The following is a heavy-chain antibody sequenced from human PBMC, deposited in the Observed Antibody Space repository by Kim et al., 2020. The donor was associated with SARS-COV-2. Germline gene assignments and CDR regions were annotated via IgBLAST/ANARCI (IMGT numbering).Heavy chain of an antibody. V-gene: IGHV4-34*01. Sequence: SETLSLTCAVYGGSFSGCYCCWNREPPAKGLEWIGAVNHSGSTNYYPSHTRRVTISVDTSKNQFALKLSSVTATDTAVYYCASDSYPRAEIPSDGAFDIWGKGAMGTVSS. CDR3: ASDSYPRAEIPSDGAFDI. D-gene: IGHD2-21*02. CDR1: GGSFSGCY. J-gene: IGHJ3*02. CDR2: VNHSGST.